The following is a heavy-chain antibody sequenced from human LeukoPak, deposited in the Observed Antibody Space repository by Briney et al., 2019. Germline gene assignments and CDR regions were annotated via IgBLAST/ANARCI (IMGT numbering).Heavy chain of an antibody. V-gene: IGHV4-34*01. CDR3: ARHRLRRNSSSWYQRVLDY. J-gene: IGHJ4*02. Sequence: KSSETLSLTCAVYGGSFSGYYWSWIRQPPGKGLEWIGEINHSGSTNYNPSLKSRVTISVDTSKNQFSLKLSSVTAADTAVYYCARHRLRRNSSSWYQRVLDYWGQGTLVTVSS. CDR1: GGSFSGYY. CDR2: INHSGST. D-gene: IGHD6-13*01.